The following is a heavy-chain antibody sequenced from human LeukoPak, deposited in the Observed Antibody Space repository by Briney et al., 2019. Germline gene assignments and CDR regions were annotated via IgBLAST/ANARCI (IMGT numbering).Heavy chain of an antibody. Sequence: PGGSLRLSCAASGLTVSNTYMSWVRQAPGKGLEWVPVIYIGGSAYYGDSVKGRFTTSRDSSENTVYLQMTSLRVEDTAVYYCARRKIRSHFVSRGQGTLVTVSS. CDR1: GLTVSNTY. CDR3: ARRKIRSHFVS. J-gene: IGHJ4*02. CDR2: IYIGGSA. V-gene: IGHV3-53*01. D-gene: IGHD3-3*02.